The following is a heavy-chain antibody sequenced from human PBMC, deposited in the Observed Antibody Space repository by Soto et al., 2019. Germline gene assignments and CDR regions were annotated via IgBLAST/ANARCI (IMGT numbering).Heavy chain of an antibody. Sequence: GASVKVSCKASGGTFSSDTISWVRQAPGQGLEWMGRIIPILGIANYAQKFQGRVTITADKSTSTAYMELSSLRSEDTAVYYCARFCSSTSCYAFGAFDIWGQGTMVTVSS. J-gene: IGHJ3*02. CDR2: IIPILGIA. CDR3: ARFCSSTSCYAFGAFDI. D-gene: IGHD2-2*01. CDR1: GGTFSSDT. V-gene: IGHV1-69*02.